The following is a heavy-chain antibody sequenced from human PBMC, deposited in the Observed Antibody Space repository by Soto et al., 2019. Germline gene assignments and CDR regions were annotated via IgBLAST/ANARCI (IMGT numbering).Heavy chain of an antibody. CDR2: IYWDDDK. V-gene: IGHV2-5*02. Sequence: QITLKESGPTLVKPTQTLTLTCTFSGFSLSSSGVGVGWIRQPPGTALEWLTFIYWDDDKRHNLYLKTRLTTTKETSKHPVVLTMTHMDPVDTATYYCARLVGAGSTYYFDSWGKGTLVTVSS. D-gene: IGHD1-1*01. CDR1: GFSLSSSGVG. CDR3: ARLVGAGSTYYFDS. J-gene: IGHJ4*02.